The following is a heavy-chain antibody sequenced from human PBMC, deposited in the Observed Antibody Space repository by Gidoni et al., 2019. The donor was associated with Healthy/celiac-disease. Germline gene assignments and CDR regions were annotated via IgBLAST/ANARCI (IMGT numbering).Heavy chain of an antibody. CDR2: ISGSGGST. Sequence: EVQLLESGGGLVQPGGSLRLSCAASGFTFSRYAMSWVRQAPGKGLAWVSAISGSGGSTYYADSVKGRFTISRDNSKNTLYLQMNSLRAEDTAVYYCAKDLTSIGSRRFDPWGQGTLVTVSS. J-gene: IGHJ5*02. V-gene: IGHV3-23*01. D-gene: IGHD6-6*01. CDR3: AKDLTSIGSRRFDP. CDR1: GFTFSRYA.